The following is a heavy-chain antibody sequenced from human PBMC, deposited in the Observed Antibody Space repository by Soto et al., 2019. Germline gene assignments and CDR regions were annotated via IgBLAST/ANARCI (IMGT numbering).Heavy chain of an antibody. CDR2: INPATGAA. CDR1: GYPVTAYY. D-gene: IGHD3-3*01. Sequence: QLHLVQSGAVVKKPGASVTVSCSASGYPVTAYYMHWVRQAPGRGLEWMGGINPATGAAKYTQTFQGRATMTTDTSTRTVFMELSGLTSEDTAVFYCARGGGVGVAGSAAFDMWGQGTLVTVSS. CDR3: ARGGGVGVAGSAAFDM. V-gene: IGHV1-2*02. J-gene: IGHJ3*02.